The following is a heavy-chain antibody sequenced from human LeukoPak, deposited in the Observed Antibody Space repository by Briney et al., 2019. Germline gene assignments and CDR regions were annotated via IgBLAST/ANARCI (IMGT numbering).Heavy chain of an antibody. CDR2: INPNSGGT. D-gene: IGHD2-2*01. V-gene: IGHV1-2*02. J-gene: IGHJ3*02. Sequence: ASVKVSCKASGYTFTGYYMHWVRQAPGQGLEWMGWINPNSGGTNYAQKFQGRVTMTRDTSISTAYMELSRLRSDDTAVYYCARDSRGHDIVVVPAALDAFDIWGQGTMVTVSS. CDR3: ARDSRGHDIVVVPAALDAFDI. CDR1: GYTFTGYY.